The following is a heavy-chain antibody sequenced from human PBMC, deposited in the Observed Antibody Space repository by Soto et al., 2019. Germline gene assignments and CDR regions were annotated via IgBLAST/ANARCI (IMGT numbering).Heavy chain of an antibody. CDR3: ARDGIGSAAFDY. CDR2: IYYSGST. D-gene: IGHD2-15*01. Sequence: SETLSLTCTVSGGSISSYYWSWIRQPPGKGLEWIGYIYYSGSTNYNPSLKSRVTISVDTSKNQFSLKLSSVTAADTAVYYCARDGIGSAAFDYWGQGTLVTVSS. J-gene: IGHJ4*02. CDR1: GGSISSYY. V-gene: IGHV4-59*01.